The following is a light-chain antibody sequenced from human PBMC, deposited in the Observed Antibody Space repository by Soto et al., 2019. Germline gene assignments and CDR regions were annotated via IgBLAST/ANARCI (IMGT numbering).Light chain of an antibody. CDR1: ENIRSY. V-gene: IGKV1-39*01. CDR3: QQSYGTPRT. CDR2: AAS. Sequence: DIPMTQSPSSLSASVGDRVTITCRASENIRSYLHWYQQKVGKAPELLIFAASTLQSGVPSRFSGSGSRTDYTLTISSLQPEDFATYYCQQSYGTPRTFGQGTKVEIK. J-gene: IGKJ1*01.